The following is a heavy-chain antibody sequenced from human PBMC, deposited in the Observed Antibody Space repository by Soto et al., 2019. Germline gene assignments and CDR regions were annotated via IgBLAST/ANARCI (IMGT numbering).Heavy chain of an antibody. V-gene: IGHV3-7*01. CDR2: IKQDGSEK. D-gene: IGHD3-16*02. CDR1: GFTFSSYW. CDR3: GRGGDDYVWGIYRYARLYFDY. Sequence: EVQLVESGGGLVQPGGSLRLSCAASGFTFSSYWMSWVRQAPGKGLEGVANIKQDGSEKYYVDSVKGRVTISRDNAKNSRYLQMNSLSAEDPAVYYCGRGGDDYVWGIYRYARLYFDYWGQGTLVTVSS. J-gene: IGHJ4*02.